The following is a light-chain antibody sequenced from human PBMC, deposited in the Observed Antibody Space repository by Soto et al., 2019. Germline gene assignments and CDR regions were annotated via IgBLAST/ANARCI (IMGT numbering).Light chain of an antibody. CDR2: DNN. J-gene: IGLJ2*01. CDR1: TSNIGNNH. V-gene: IGLV1-51*01. CDR3: GAWDNSLTSII. Sequence: QSVLTQPPSVSAAPGQTVTISCSGSTSNIGNNHVSWFQQLPGTAPKLLIYDNNQRPSGIPDRFSGSKSGTSATLGITGLPTGDEADYYCGAWDNSLTSIILGGGTKLTVL.